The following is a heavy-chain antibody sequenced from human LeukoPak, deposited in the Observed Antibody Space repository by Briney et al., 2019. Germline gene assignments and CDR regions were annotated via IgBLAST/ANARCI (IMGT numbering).Heavy chain of an antibody. CDR2: IYSSGNT. J-gene: IGHJ4*02. CDR1: GFTVSSNY. CDR3: ARRRSSSWGIDY. Sequence: GGSLRLSCAASGFTVSSNYMSWVRQAPGKGLEWVSVIYSSGNTYYADSVKDRFTISRDNSKNTMYLQMNSLRTEDTAVYYCARRRSSSWGIDYWSQGTLVTVSS. D-gene: IGHD6-13*01. V-gene: IGHV3-66*02.